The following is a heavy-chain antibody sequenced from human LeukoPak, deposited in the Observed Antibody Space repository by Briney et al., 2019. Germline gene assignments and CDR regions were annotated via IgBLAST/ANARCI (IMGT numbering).Heavy chain of an antibody. V-gene: IGHV3-48*02. D-gene: IGHD5-12*01. Sequence: GGSLRLSCAASGFTFSSYGMNWVRQAPGKRLVWVSYISSSSDSIYYAASVKGRFTISRDNAENSLYLQMNSLRDEDTAVYYCARAMRSGYDYWGQGTLVTVSS. CDR2: ISSSSDSI. J-gene: IGHJ4*02. CDR3: ARAMRSGYDY. CDR1: GFTFSSYG.